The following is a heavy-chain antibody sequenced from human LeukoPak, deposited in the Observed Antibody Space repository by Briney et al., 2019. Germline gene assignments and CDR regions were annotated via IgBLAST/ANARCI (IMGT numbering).Heavy chain of an antibody. CDR3: ATLTYSSSSAGDY. CDR1: GYSFTSYW. J-gene: IGHJ4*02. V-gene: IGHV5-51*01. Sequence: GESLKISSKGSGYSFTSYWIGLVRQMPGKGLEWMGIIYPGDSDTRYSPSFQGQVTISAHKSISTAYLQWSSLKASDTAMYYCATLTYSSSSAGDYWGQGTLVTVSS. CDR2: IYPGDSDT. D-gene: IGHD6-6*01.